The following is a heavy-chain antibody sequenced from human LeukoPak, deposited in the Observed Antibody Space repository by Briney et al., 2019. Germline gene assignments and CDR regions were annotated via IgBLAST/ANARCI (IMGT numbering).Heavy chain of an antibody. D-gene: IGHD6-19*01. CDR1: GFTFSSYG. J-gene: IGHJ4*02. CDR3: AKDRSSGCWDY. CDR2: IWYDGSNK. V-gene: IGHV3-33*06. Sequence: GGSLRLSCAASGFTFSSYGMHWVRQAPGKGLEWVALIWYDGSNKYYANSVKGRFTISRDNSKNTLYLQMNSLRAEDTAVYYCAKDRSSGCWDYWGQGTLVTVSS.